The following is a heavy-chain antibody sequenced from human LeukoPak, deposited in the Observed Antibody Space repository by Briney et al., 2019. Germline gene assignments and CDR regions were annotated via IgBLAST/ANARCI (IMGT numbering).Heavy chain of an antibody. Sequence: PSETLSLTCAVYGGSFSGYYWSWIRQPPGKGLEWIGEINHSGSTNYNPSPKSRVTISVDTSKNQFSLKLSSVTAADTAVYYCARRAGIVVVPAAIQGGYYYYGMDVWGQGTTVTVSS. J-gene: IGHJ6*02. D-gene: IGHD2-2*01. V-gene: IGHV4-34*01. CDR2: INHSGST. CDR1: GGSFSGYY. CDR3: ARRAGIVVVPAAIQGGYYYYGMDV.